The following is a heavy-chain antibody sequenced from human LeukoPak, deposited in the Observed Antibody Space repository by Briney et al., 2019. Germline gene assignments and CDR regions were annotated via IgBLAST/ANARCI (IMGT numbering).Heavy chain of an antibody. Sequence: PGGSLRLSSAASGFTFTTYWMAWVRQAPGKGLEWVANTKGDESARHQADSVKGRFTISRDNSQNSVYLQMSSLRGEDTAVYYCARDVGGSLDYWGQGTMVTVSS. CDR1: GFTFTTYW. D-gene: IGHD1-26*01. J-gene: IGHJ4*02. V-gene: IGHV3-7*01. CDR3: ARDVGGSLDY. CDR2: TKGDESAR.